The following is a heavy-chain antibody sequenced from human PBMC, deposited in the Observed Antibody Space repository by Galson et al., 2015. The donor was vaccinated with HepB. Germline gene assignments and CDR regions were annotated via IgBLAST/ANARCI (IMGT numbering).Heavy chain of an antibody. CDR3: VREGRDGYNVFDY. Sequence: SLRLSCAASGFTFSDYYMSWIRQAPGKGLEWVSYISSSDSSIYYADSVKGRFTISRDSAKNSLFLQMNSLRAEDTAVYYCVREGRDGYNVFDYWGQGTLVTVSS. CDR1: GFTFSDYY. V-gene: IGHV3-11*01. J-gene: IGHJ4*02. D-gene: IGHD5-24*01. CDR2: ISSSDSSI.